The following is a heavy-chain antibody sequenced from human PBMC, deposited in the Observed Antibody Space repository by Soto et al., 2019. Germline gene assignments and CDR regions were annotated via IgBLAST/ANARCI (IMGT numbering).Heavy chain of an antibody. CDR3: ASGLLSTIFGVNRPGDYYGMDV. D-gene: IGHD3-3*01. CDR1: GYTFTSYY. V-gene: IGHV1-46*01. J-gene: IGHJ6*02. CDR2: INPSGGST. Sequence: ASVKVSCKASGYTFTSYYMHWVRQAPGQGLEWMGIINPSGGSTSYAQKFQGRVTMTRDTSTSTVYMELSSLRSEDTAAYYCASGLLSTIFGVNRPGDYYGMDVWGQGTTVTVSS.